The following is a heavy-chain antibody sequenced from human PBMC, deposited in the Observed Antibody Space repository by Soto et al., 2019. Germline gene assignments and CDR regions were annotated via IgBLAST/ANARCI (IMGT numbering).Heavy chain of an antibody. D-gene: IGHD6-13*01. CDR1: GGTFSSYT. CDR2: IIPILGIA. CDR3: ARGYIISWYDYYYMDV. V-gene: IGHV1-69*02. J-gene: IGHJ6*03. Sequence: QVQLVQSGAEVKKPGYSVKVSCKASGGTFSSYTISWVRQAPGQGLEWMGRIIPILGIANYAQKFQGRVTITADKSTSTAYMELSSLRSEDTAVYYCARGYIISWYDYYYMDVWGKGTTVTVSS.